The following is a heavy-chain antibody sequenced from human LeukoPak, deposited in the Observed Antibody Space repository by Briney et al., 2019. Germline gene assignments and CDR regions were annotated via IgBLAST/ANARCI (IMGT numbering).Heavy chain of an antibody. CDR1: GGSFSGYY. CDR2: INHSGST. D-gene: IGHD3-10*01. Sequence: TSETLSLTCAVYGGSFSGYYWSWIRQPPGKGLEWSGEINHSGSTNYNPSLKSRVTISVDTSKNQFSLKLSSVTAADTAVYYCARRVGYYGSLWAFDIWGQGTMVTVSS. J-gene: IGHJ3*02. V-gene: IGHV4-34*01. CDR3: ARRVGYYGSLWAFDI.